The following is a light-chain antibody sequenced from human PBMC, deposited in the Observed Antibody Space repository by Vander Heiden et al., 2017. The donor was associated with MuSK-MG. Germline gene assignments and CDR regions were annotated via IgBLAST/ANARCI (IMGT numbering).Light chain of an antibody. J-gene: IGKJ2*01. CDR2: CAS. Sequence: EFVSVQSPGTLSLSPGERDTLTCRASQSVSSSYLAWYQQKPGQAPRLLIYCASGRATGMPDRFSGSGSGTDFALTISRLEPEDFAVKYCQQYGSSPMYTFGQGTMLEI. CDR1: QSVSSSY. CDR3: QQYGSSPMYT. V-gene: IGKV3-20*01.